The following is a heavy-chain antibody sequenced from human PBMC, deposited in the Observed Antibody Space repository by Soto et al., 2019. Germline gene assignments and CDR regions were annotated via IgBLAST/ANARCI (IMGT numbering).Heavy chain of an antibody. J-gene: IGHJ6*02. D-gene: IGHD2-2*01. V-gene: IGHV4-61*01. CDR3: ARDHIVVVPAATSYYYYYGMDV. CDR2: IYYSGST. CDR1: GGSVSSGSYY. Sequence: SETLSLTCTVSGGSVSSGSYYWSWIRQPPGKGLEWIGYIYYSGSTNYNPSLKSRVTISVDTSKNQFSLKLSSVTAADTAVYYCARDHIVVVPAATSYYYYYGMDVWGQGTTVTVSS.